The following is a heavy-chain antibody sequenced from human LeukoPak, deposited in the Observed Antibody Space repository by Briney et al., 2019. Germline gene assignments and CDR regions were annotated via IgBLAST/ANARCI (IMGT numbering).Heavy chain of an antibody. J-gene: IGHJ6*02. Sequence: SETLSLTCTVSGASISSYHWCWIRQPPGKGLEWIGYMYYSGTTNYNPSLKSRVTISLDTSRNQFSLKLRSATAADTAVYYCARDRTIPDGSSGYYYYGMDVWGQGTMVTVSS. CDR3: ARDRTIPDGSSGYYYYGMDV. V-gene: IGHV4-59*01. CDR2: MYYSGTT. D-gene: IGHD3-10*01. CDR1: GASISSYH.